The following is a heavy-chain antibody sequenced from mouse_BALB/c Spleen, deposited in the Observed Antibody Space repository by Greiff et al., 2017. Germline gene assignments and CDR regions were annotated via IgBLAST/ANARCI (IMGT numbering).Heavy chain of an antibody. CDR3: ARDNSLLRRGFDY. Sequence: EVKLMESGPGLVKPSQSLSLTCSVTGYSITSGYYWNWIRQFPGNKLEWMGYISYDGSNNYNPSLKNRISITRDTSKNQFFLKLNSVTTEDTATYYCARDNSLLRRGFDYWGQGTTLTVSS. D-gene: IGHD1-2*01. CDR2: ISYDGSN. J-gene: IGHJ2*01. V-gene: IGHV3-6*01. CDR1: GYSITSGYY.